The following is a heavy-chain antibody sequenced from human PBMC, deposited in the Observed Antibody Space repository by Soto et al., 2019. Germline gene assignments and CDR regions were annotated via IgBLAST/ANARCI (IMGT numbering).Heavy chain of an antibody. CDR1: GVSFIGYY. CDR3: ARGRKTGSYWYFDL. CDR2: INHSGST. J-gene: IGHJ2*01. V-gene: IGHV4-34*01. D-gene: IGHD1-1*01. Sequence: ETLSRTCAVYGVSFIGYYGSWIRQPPGKGLERIGEINHSGSTNYNPSLKSRVTISIDTSKNQFSLKLSSVTAADTAVYYCARGRKTGSYWYFDLWGRGTLVTVSS.